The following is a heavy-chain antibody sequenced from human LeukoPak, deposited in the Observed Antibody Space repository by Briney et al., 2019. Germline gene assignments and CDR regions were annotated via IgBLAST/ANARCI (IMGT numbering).Heavy chain of an antibody. J-gene: IGHJ6*02. D-gene: IGHD2-21*01. CDR2: ISAYNGNT. CDR3: ARDRLWWPYYYGMDV. Sequence: ASVTVSCKASGYTFTSYGISWVRQAPGQGREWMGWISAYNGNTIYAQKLQGRVTITTDTSTSTAYMELRSLRSDDTAVYYCARDRLWWPYYYGMDVWGQGTTVTVSS. V-gene: IGHV1-18*01. CDR1: GYTFTSYG.